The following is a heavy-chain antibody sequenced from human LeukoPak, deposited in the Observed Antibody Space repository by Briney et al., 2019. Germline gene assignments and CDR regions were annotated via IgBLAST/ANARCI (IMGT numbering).Heavy chain of an antibody. CDR3: AKDQTEPTIFGVVIKGGTEPSPIDY. CDR1: GFTFSSYS. D-gene: IGHD3-3*01. Sequence: PGGSLRLSCAASGFTFSSYSMNWVRQAPGKGLEWVSSISSSSSYIYFADSVKGRFTISRDNSKNTLYLQMNSLRAEDTAVYYCAKDQTEPTIFGVVIKGGTEPSPIDYWGQGTLVTVSS. J-gene: IGHJ4*02. CDR2: ISSSSSYI. V-gene: IGHV3-21*04.